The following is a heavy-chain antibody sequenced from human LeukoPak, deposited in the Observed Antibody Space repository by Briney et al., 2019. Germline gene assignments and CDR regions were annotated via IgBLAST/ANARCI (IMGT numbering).Heavy chain of an antibody. CDR1: GGSISSSNYY. CDR2: IYYSGNT. D-gene: IGHD3-3*01. V-gene: IGHV4-39*01. Sequence: SETLSLTCTVSGGSISSSNYYWGWIRQPPGKGLEWIGSIYYSGNTYYNPSLKSRVTTSVDTSKNHFSLNLNSVTAADTAMYYCARHAYYDFVTGLFDPWGQGTLVTVSS. J-gene: IGHJ5*02. CDR3: ARHAYYDFVTGLFDP.